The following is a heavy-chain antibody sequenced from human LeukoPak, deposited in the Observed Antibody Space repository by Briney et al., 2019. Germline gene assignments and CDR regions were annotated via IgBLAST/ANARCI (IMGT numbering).Heavy chain of an antibody. V-gene: IGHV4-34*01. CDR1: GGSFSGYY. D-gene: IGHD3-3*01. CDR2: INHSGST. CDR3: ARAFGRIGWAWFVP. Sequence: PSETLSLTCAVYGGSFSGYYWSWIRQPPGKGLEWIGEINHSGSTNYNPSLKSRVTISVDTSKNQFSLKLSSVTAADTAVYYCARAFGRIGWAWFVPWGQGTLVTVSS. J-gene: IGHJ5*02.